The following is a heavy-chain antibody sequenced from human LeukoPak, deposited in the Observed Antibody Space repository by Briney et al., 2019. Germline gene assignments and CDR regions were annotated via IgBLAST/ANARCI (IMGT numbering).Heavy chain of an antibody. V-gene: IGHV4-39*01. CDR2: LHYDGTT. Sequence: SETLSLTCTVSGGSISNSGFYWAWIRQPPGKGLEGITMLHYDGTTYYNPSLKSRVSIAVDTSKNQFSLKLNSVTAADTAVYYCASQRVWVSGWQIDSWGQGTLVTVSS. CDR1: GGSISNSGFY. J-gene: IGHJ4*02. D-gene: IGHD6-19*01. CDR3: ASQRVWVSGWQIDS.